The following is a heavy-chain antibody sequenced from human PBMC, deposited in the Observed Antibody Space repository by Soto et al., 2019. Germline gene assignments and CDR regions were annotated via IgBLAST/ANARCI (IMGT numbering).Heavy chain of an antibody. CDR3: ARTLGPLAARATDDY. Sequence: QPPGKGLKWIGYIYYSGSTNYNPSLKSRVTISVDTSKNQFSLKLSSVTAADTAVYYCARTLGPLAARATDDYWGQGTLVTVSS. D-gene: IGHD6-6*01. J-gene: IGHJ4*02. CDR2: IYYSGST. V-gene: IGHV4-59*01.